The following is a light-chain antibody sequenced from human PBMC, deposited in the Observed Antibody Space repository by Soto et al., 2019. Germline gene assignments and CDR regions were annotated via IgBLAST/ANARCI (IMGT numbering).Light chain of an antibody. CDR1: SSNIGAGYD. V-gene: IGLV1-40*01. CDR2: GDN. Sequence: QSFLTQPPSVSGAPGRRVTISCTGSSSNIGAGYDVHWYHQLPGTAPKLLIYGDNNRPSGVPDRFSVSKSGTSASLAITGLQAEDEADYYCQSYDSSLSGSVFGGGTKLTVL. J-gene: IGLJ3*02. CDR3: QSYDSSLSGSV.